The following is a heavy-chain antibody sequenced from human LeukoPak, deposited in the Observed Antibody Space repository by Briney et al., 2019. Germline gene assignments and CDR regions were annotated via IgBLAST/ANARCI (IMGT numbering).Heavy chain of an antibody. D-gene: IGHD3-10*01. CDR3: ARGGNRFGGFYFDY. V-gene: IGHV4-31*03. Sequence: SETLSLTCTVSADSLSSGGHYWAWIRQLPGKGLESIGFIHHSGSSRHNPSIKDRVAISVDVSRKQFALRLSSVTAADTAIYYCARGGNRFGGFYFDYWGQGIQVIVSS. J-gene: IGHJ4*02. CDR1: ADSLSSGGHY. CDR2: IHHSGSS.